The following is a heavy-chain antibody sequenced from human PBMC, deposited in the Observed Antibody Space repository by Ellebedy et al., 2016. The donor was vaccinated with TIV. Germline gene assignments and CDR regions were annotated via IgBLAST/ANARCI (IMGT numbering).Heavy chain of an antibody. J-gene: IGHJ4*02. CDR3: ARRMGRPGVYFDF. D-gene: IGHD3-10*01. CDR2: IYYSGST. CDR1: GGSISSSSYF. Sequence: MPSETLSLTCTVSGGSISSSSYFWGWIRQPPGKGLEWIGDIYYSGSTFYNPSLKSRVTNSIDTSKNQFSLKLSSVTAADTAVYYCARRMGRPGVYFDFWGQGTLVTVSS. V-gene: IGHV4-39*01.